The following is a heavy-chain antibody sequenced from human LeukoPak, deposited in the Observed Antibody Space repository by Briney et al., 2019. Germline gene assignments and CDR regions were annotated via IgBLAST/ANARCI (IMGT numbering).Heavy chain of an antibody. CDR3: AGERGDQTDY. J-gene: IGHJ4*02. V-gene: IGHV3-74*01. Sequence: GGSLRLSCAASGFTFSSYWMHWVRQAPGKGLVWVSRINSDGSTTGYADSVKGRFTISRDNTKSTLYLQMNSLRAEDTAVYYCAGERGDQTDYWGQGTRVTVSS. CDR1: GFTFSSYW. CDR2: INSDGSTT. D-gene: IGHD3-16*01.